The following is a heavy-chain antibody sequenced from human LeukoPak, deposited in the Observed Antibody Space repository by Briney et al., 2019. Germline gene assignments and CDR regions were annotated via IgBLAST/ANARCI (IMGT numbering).Heavy chain of an antibody. CDR1: GFTFSRYN. Sequence: GGSLRLSYAASGFTFSRYNMHWVRQAPGKGLEWVSAITNSSAYMDYADSVRGRFTISRDNAKDSLFLQMDSLRADDTAVYYCARAAALFHSASGSYTSHPYFDAWGQGTPVTVSS. J-gene: IGHJ4*02. CDR2: ITNSSAYM. CDR3: ARAAALFHSASGSYTSHPYFDA. V-gene: IGHV3-21*01. D-gene: IGHD3-10*01.